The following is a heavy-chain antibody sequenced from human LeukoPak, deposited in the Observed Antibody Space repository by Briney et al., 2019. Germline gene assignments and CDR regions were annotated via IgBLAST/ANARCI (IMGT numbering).Heavy chain of an antibody. V-gene: IGHV4-34*01. J-gene: IGHJ4*02. CDR3: ARRPNYYGSGSYTPTRFDY. CDR2: INHSGST. D-gene: IGHD3-10*01. Sequence: SETLSLTCAAYGGSFSGYYWSWIRQPPGKGLEWIGEINHSGSTNYNPSLKSRVTISVDTSKNQFSLKLSSVTAADTAVYYCARRPNYYGSGSYTPTRFDYWGQGTLVTVSS. CDR1: GGSFSGYY.